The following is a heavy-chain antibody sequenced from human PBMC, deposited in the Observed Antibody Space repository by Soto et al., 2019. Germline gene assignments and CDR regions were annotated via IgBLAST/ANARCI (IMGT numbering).Heavy chain of an antibody. CDR2: ISGSGGST. CDR3: AKDGVDYDILTGYYKGAYYFDY. D-gene: IGHD3-9*01. CDR1: GFTFSSYA. Sequence: PGGSLRLSCAASGFTFSSYAMSWVRQAPGKGLEWVSAISGSGGSTYYADSVKGRFTIPRDNSKNTLYLQMNSLRAEDTAVYYCAKDGVDYDILTGYYKGAYYFDYWGQGTLVTVSS. V-gene: IGHV3-23*01. J-gene: IGHJ4*02.